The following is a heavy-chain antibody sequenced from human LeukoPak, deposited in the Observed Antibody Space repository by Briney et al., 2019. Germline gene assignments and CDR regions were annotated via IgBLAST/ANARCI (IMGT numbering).Heavy chain of an antibody. CDR2: IYHSGST. Sequence: PSETLSLTCAVDVGSFSGYYWSWIRQPTGKGLEWIGTIYHSGSTYYTPSLKSRVTISLDTSKNQFSLKLSSVTAADTAMYYCARERVVALNWFDPWGQGTLVTVSS. V-gene: IGHV4-34*01. J-gene: IGHJ5*02. CDR3: ARERVVALNWFDP. CDR1: VGSFSGYY. D-gene: IGHD2-15*01.